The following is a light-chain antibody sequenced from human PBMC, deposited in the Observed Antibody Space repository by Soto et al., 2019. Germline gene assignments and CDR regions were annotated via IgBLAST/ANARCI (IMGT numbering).Light chain of an antibody. Sequence: DIQMTQSPSSLSASVGERVTITCRASQSGSNYLSWYQQKPGKAPKLLINVASTLQSGVASRFSGSGSGTDFTLAISSLQPEDFATYYCQQSSSTPQTFGGGTRVEIK. J-gene: IGKJ4*01. CDR1: QSGSNY. CDR3: QQSSSTPQT. CDR2: VAS. V-gene: IGKV1-39*01.